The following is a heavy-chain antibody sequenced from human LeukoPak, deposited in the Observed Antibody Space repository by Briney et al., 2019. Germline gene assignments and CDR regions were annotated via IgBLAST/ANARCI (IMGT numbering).Heavy chain of an antibody. V-gene: IGHV4-34*01. CDR2: INHSGST. Sequence: PSETLSLTCAVYGGSFGGYYWSWIRQPPGKGLEWIGEINHSGSTNYNPSLKSRVTISVDTSKNQFSLKLSSVTAADTAVYYCARQEIGLRSFDPWGQGTLVTVSS. CDR1: GGSFGGYY. CDR3: ARQEIGLRSFDP. J-gene: IGHJ5*02. D-gene: IGHD3/OR15-3a*01.